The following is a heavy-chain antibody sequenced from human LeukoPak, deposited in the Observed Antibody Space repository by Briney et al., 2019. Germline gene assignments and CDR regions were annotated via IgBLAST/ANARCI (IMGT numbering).Heavy chain of an antibody. Sequence: SETLSLTCAVYGGSFSGYYWSWIRQPPGKGLEWIGEINHSGSTNYNPSLKSRVTISVDTSENQFSLKLSSVTAADTAVYYCARGGIAVAGEHDYWGQGTLVTVSS. D-gene: IGHD6-19*01. CDR1: GGSFSGYY. J-gene: IGHJ4*02. CDR3: ARGGIAVAGEHDY. CDR2: INHSGST. V-gene: IGHV4-34*01.